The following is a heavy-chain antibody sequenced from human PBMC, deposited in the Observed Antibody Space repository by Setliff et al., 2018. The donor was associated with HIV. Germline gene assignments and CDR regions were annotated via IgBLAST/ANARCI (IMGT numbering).Heavy chain of an antibody. CDR1: GDSIRNDY. CDR3: ARFSTSSGGTFDY. D-gene: IGHD6-6*01. V-gene: IGHV4-59*01. Sequence: SETLSLTCTVSGDSIRNDYWTWIRQPPEKGLEWIASISYSGDTNYNPSLMGRVTMSLDVSKNQISLRLTSVIAADTAVYYCARFSTSSGGTFDYWGQGTLVTVSS. J-gene: IGHJ4*02. CDR2: ISYSGDT.